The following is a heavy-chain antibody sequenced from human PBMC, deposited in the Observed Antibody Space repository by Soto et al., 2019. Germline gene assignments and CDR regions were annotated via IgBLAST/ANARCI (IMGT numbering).Heavy chain of an antibody. D-gene: IGHD4-17*01. V-gene: IGHV4-30-2*01. Sequence: QLQLQESGSRLVKSSETLSLTCGVSGDTISTGGYSWAWNRQPPGKALEGIGHTYHSGNPYYNPSISRLVIISVARTNNLSPLKVSVVAAATAAVYYGGRETYGGYVGYFDPWGQGTLVTVSS. CDR1: GDTISTGGYS. J-gene: IGHJ5*02. CDR2: TYHSGNP. CDR3: GRETYGGYVGYFDP.